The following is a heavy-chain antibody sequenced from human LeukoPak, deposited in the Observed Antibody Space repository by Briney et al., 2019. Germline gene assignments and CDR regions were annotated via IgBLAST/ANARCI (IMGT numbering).Heavy chain of an antibody. V-gene: IGHV1-3*04. CDR1: GGTFSSYA. CDR2: INTGNGDT. D-gene: IGHD1-26*01. CDR3: ARDMGSGSLHY. Sequence: ASVKVSCKASGGTFSSYAIHWVRQAPGQRLEWLGWINTGNGDTRYSQTFQGRVTITRDTSASTAYMELSSLRPEDTAVYYCARDMGSGSLHYWGQGTLVTVSS. J-gene: IGHJ4*02.